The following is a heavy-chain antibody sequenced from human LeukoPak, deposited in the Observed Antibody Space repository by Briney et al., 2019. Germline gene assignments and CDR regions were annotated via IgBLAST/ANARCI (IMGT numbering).Heavy chain of an antibody. Sequence: SETLSLTCTVSGGSISSYYWTWIRQPAGKGLEWIGRIYTSGITNYNPSLKSRVTMSVDTSKNQFSLKLSSVTAADTAVYYCARRGWSSWYSMPFDYWGQGTLVTVSS. V-gene: IGHV4-4*07. J-gene: IGHJ4*02. CDR1: GGSISSYY. CDR3: ARRGWSSWYSMPFDY. D-gene: IGHD6-13*01. CDR2: IYTSGIT.